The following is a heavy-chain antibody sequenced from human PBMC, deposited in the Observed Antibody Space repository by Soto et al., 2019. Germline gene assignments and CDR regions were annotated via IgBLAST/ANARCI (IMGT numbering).Heavy chain of an antibody. D-gene: IGHD6-19*01. Sequence: GGSLRLSCAASGFTFSSYGMHWVRQAPGKGLEWVAVISYAGRNKYYADSVKGRFTISRDNSKNTLYLQMSSLRPEDTAVYYCVKDGSSGWPYYYGMDVWGQGTTVTVSS. CDR1: GFTFSSYG. CDR2: ISYAGRNK. CDR3: VKDGSSGWPYYYGMDV. J-gene: IGHJ6*02. V-gene: IGHV3-30*18.